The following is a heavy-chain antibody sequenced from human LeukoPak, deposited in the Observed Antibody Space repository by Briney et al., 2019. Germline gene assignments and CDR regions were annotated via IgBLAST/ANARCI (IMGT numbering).Heavy chain of an antibody. D-gene: IGHD3-10*01. V-gene: IGHV3-23*01. CDR3: AKGSGSGTHLPSARFDY. CDR2: ISGGGIGT. Sequence: GGSLRLSCAASGFTFSSCAMSWVRQAPGKGLEWVAYISGGGIGTYYADAVKGRFTISRDNSKNTMYVQMNSLRDDDTAVYFCAKGSGSGTHLPSARFDYWGQGTTVTVSS. CDR1: GFTFSSCA. J-gene: IGHJ4*02.